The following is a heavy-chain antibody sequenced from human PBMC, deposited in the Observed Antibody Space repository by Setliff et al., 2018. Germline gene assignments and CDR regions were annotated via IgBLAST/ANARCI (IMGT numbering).Heavy chain of an antibody. CDR3: ARVPYYYYYYMDV. CDR2: ISSSGSTI. Sequence: GGSLRLSCAASGFTFSSYEMNWVRQAPGKGLEWVSYISSSGSTIYYAGSVKGRFTISRDNAKNSLYLQMNSLRAEDTAVYYCARVPYYYYYYMDVWGKGTTVTVSS. CDR1: GFTFSSYE. J-gene: IGHJ6*03. V-gene: IGHV3-48*03.